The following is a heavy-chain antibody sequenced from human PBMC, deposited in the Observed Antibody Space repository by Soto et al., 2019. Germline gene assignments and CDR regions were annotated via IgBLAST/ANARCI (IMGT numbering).Heavy chain of an antibody. Sequence: QVQLVQSGAEVQKPGASVKVSCKASGYTFTGYYMHWVRQAPGQGLEWMGWINPNSGGTNYAQKFQGWVTMTRDTSISTAYMGRSRLRSDDTAVYYCARDRGGDCRSTSCYSGCWFDPWGQGTLVTVSS. D-gene: IGHD2-2*01. J-gene: IGHJ5*02. CDR1: GYTFTGYY. CDR3: ARDRGGDCRSTSCYSGCWFDP. V-gene: IGHV1-2*04. CDR2: INPNSGGT.